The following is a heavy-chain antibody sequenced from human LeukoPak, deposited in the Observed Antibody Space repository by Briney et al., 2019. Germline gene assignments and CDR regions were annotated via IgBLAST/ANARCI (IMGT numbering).Heavy chain of an antibody. V-gene: IGHV3-23*01. CDR1: GFTFSSYA. Sequence: PGGSLRLSCAASGFTFSSYAMSWVRQAPGKGLEWVSAISGSGGSTYYADSVKGRFNISRDNSKNTLYLQMNSLRAEDTAVYYCAKDTRPTYYYDSSGHDAFDIWGQGTMVTVSS. CDR3: AKDTRPTYYYDSSGHDAFDI. CDR2: ISGSGGST. D-gene: IGHD3-22*01. J-gene: IGHJ3*02.